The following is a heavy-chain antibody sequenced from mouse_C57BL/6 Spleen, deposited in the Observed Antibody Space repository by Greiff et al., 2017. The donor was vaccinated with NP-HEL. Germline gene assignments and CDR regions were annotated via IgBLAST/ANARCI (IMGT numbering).Heavy chain of an antibody. CDR3: ARSYDGYYDAMDY. D-gene: IGHD2-3*01. J-gene: IGHJ4*01. Sequence: QVQLQQPGAELVRPGTSVKLSCKASGYTFTSYWMHWVKQRPGQGLEWIGVIDPSDSYTNYNQKFKGNATLTVETSSSTAYMQISSLTSEDSAVYYCARSYDGYYDAMDYWGQGTAVTVSS. CDR2: IDPSDSYT. CDR1: GYTFTSYW. V-gene: IGHV1-59*01.